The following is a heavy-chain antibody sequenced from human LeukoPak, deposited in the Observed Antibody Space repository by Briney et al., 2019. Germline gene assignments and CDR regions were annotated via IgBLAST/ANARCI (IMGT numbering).Heavy chain of an antibody. D-gene: IGHD6-6*01. V-gene: IGHV1-46*01. Sequence: ASVTVSSKASGYTFTIYYMHWVRQAPGQGLEWMGIINPSGGSTSYAQKFQGRVTMTRDTSTSTVYMELSSLRSEDTAVYYCARVTPTRQRYFDYWGQGTLVTVSS. CDR3: ARVTPTRQRYFDY. CDR1: GYTFTIYY. J-gene: IGHJ4*02. CDR2: INPSGGST.